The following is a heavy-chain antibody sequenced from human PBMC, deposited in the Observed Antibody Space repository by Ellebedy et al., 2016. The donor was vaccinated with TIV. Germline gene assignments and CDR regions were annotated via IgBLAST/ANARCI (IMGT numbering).Heavy chain of an antibody. V-gene: IGHV4-34*01. J-gene: IGHJ5*02. Sequence: MPSETLSLTCVVSDGSFSGYYWAWVRQPPGKGLEWIGEVYHNGDTNYNPSLRSRVSVSVDTSKNQFSLRLTSVTAADTAVYFCARRGLVPQHWFDPWGRGTLVTVSS. D-gene: IGHD1-26*01. CDR2: VYHNGDT. CDR1: DGSFSGYY. CDR3: ARRGLVPQHWFDP.